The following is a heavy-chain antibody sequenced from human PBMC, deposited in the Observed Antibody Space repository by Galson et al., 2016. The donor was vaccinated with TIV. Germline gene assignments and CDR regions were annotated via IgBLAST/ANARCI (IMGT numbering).Heavy chain of an antibody. CDR1: GFSLSTRGVG. CDR2: IYWDDDK. Sequence: PALVKPPQTLTLTCAFSGFSLSTRGVGVGWIRQPPGKALEWLALIYWDDDKRYSPSLMSRLTITKDTSKNQVVLTMTNMDTVDPATYYCAHRVPQYDSLTGFSRGADVLDSWGQGAMVTVSS. D-gene: IGHD3-9*01. V-gene: IGHV2-5*02. CDR3: AHRVPQYDSLTGFSRGADVLDS. J-gene: IGHJ3*02.